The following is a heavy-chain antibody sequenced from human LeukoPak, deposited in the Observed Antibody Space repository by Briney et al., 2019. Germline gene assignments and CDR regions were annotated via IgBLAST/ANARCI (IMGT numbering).Heavy chain of an antibody. CDR3: GRGSVGFGELNY. V-gene: IGHV3-30-3*01. J-gene: IGHJ4*02. D-gene: IGHD3-10*01. CDR2: ISYDGSNK. Sequence: PGGSLRLSCAASGFTFSSYAMHWVRQAPGNGLEWVAVISYDGSNKFYADSVKGRFTLSRDNSKNTLYLQMNSLRIEDTAVYYCGRGSVGFGELNYWGQGTLVTVSS. CDR1: GFTFSSYA.